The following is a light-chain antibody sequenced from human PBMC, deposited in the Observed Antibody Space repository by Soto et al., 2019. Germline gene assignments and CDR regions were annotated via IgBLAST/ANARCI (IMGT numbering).Light chain of an antibody. V-gene: IGKV3-11*01. CDR3: QQYGGSPIT. CDR1: QSVSSY. Sequence: EIVVTQSPGTLSLSPGERATLSCRASQSVSSYLAWYQQKPGQAPRLLIYDASNRATGIPARFSGSGSGTDFTLTISSLEPEDFALYYCQQYGGSPITFGLGTRLEI. CDR2: DAS. J-gene: IGKJ5*01.